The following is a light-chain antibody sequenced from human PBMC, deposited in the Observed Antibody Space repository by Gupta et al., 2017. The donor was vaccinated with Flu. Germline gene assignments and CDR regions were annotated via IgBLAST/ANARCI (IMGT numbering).Light chain of an antibody. Sequence: DIVMTQSPLSLSVRPGEPASISCRSSQSLLHSNGYNYLDWYLQKPGQSPQLLIYLGSNRASGVPDRFSGSGSGTDFTLKISRVEAEDVGVYYCMQALQTPPTFGQGTKLEIK. CDR1: QSLLHSNGYNY. V-gene: IGKV2-28*01. J-gene: IGKJ2*01. CDR3: MQALQTPPT. CDR2: LGS.